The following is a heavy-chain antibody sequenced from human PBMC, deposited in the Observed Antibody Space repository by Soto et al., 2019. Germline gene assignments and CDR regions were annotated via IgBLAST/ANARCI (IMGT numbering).Heavy chain of an antibody. J-gene: IGHJ4*02. CDR2: IFHDGTA. V-gene: IGHV4-4*02. D-gene: IGHD3-10*01. Sequence: SETVSVTFSVSGVSISSGNWWTCVRQSPQRGLEYIGEIFHDGTANYYPSFERRVAISVDTSKNQFSLKLTSVTAADTAIYFCARLVYDTRLNYMYFDFWGQGTLVTVSS. CDR3: ARLVYDTRLNYMYFDF. CDR1: GVSISSGNW.